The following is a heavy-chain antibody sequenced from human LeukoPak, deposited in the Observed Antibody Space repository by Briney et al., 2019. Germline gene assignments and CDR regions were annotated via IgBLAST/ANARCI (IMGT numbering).Heavy chain of an antibody. J-gene: IGHJ4*02. CDR2: INAGNGNT. CDR3: ATFLPKELVIFGY. Sequence: RASVKVSCKASGYTFTSYAMHWVRQAPGQRLEWMGWINAGNGNTKYSQKFQGRVTITRDTSASTAYMELSSLRSEDTAVYYCATFLPKELVIFGYWGQGTLVTVSS. V-gene: IGHV1-3*01. D-gene: IGHD3-9*01. CDR1: GYTFTSYA.